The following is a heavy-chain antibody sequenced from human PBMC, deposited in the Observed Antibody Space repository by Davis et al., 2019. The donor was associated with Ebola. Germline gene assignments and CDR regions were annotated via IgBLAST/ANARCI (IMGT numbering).Heavy chain of an antibody. CDR2: FDPEDGET. Sequence: AASVKVSCKVSGYTLTDLSMHWVRHAPGKGLEWMGGFDPEDGETIYAQKFQGRVTMTEDTSTDTAYMELSSLRSEDTAVYYCATTTRTTLDAFDIWGQGTMVTVSS. CDR3: ATTTRTTLDAFDI. D-gene: IGHD4-11*01. CDR1: GYTLTDLS. J-gene: IGHJ3*02. V-gene: IGHV1-24*01.